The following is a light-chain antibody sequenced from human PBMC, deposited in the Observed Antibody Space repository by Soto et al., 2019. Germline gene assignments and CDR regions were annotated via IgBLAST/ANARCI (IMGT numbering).Light chain of an antibody. CDR2: DVS. CDR3: QQYGSSPLWT. J-gene: IGKJ1*01. CDR1: QSVSSSY. V-gene: IGKV3-20*01. Sequence: EIVLTQSPGTLSLSPGERATLSSRASQSVSSSYLAWYQQKPGQAPRLLIYDVSSRATGIPDRFSGSGSGTDFTLTISRLEPEDFAVYYCQQYGSSPLWTFGQGTKVEIK.